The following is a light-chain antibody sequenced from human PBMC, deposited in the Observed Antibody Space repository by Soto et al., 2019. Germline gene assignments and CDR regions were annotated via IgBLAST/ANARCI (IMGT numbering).Light chain of an antibody. CDR3: QQYGSSPLT. J-gene: IGKJ4*01. Sequence: IVLAQSPGTLSLSPGERATLSCRASQSVSSSYLAWYQQKPGQAPRLLIYGASSRATGIPDRFSGSRSGTDFTLAISRLEPEDFPVYYCQQYGSSPLTFGGGTKVDIK. CDR1: QSVSSSY. CDR2: GAS. V-gene: IGKV3-20*01.